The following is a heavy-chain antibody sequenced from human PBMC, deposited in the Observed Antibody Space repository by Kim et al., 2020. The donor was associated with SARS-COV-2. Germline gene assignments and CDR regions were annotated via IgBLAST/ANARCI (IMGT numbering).Heavy chain of an antibody. CDR1: GFTFSSYA. Sequence: GGSLRLSCAASGFTFSSYAMHWVRQAPGKGLEWVAVITYVGSNKYYADSVKGRFTISRDNSKNTLYLQMNSLRAEDTAVYYCARVEYGYFDLWGRGTLVTVSS. CDR2: ITYVGSNK. CDR3: ARVEYGYFDL. J-gene: IGHJ2*01. V-gene: IGHV3-30-3*01.